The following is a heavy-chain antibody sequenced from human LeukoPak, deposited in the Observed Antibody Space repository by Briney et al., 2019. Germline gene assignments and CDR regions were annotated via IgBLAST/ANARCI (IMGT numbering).Heavy chain of an antibody. CDR3: ARDFSAAFDI. D-gene: IGHD2/OR15-2a*01. Sequence: PSETLSLTCAVYGGSFSGYYWSWIRQPPGKGLEWIGEINHSGSTNYHPSLKSRVTISVDTATNQFSLKLRSVTAADTAVYYCARDFSAAFDIWGQGTMVTVSS. V-gene: IGHV4-34*01. CDR1: GGSFSGYY. J-gene: IGHJ3*02. CDR2: INHSGST.